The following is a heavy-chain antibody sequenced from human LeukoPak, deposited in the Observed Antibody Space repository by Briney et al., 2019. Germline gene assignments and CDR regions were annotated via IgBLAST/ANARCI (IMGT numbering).Heavy chain of an antibody. J-gene: IGHJ5*02. CDR2: IRSKTNNYAT. CDR1: GFTFSGSA. V-gene: IGHV3-73*01. D-gene: IGHD2-2*01. CDR3: GRAGYCSVTRGYGET. Sequence: GGSLRLSCAASGFTFSGSAMHWVRQASGKGLEWVGRIRSKTNNYATAYATSVKGRFTISRDDSKNMAYLQMNSLKTEDRAVYYGGRAGYCSVTRGYGETWGKGTLVTVSS.